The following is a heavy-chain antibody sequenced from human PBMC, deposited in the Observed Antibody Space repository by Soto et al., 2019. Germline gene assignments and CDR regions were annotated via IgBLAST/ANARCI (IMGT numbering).Heavy chain of an antibody. V-gene: IGHV1-2*02. CDR1: GYTFTGYY. CDR2: INPNSWGT. CDR3: ARAPLLRFLEAVDY. D-gene: IGHD3-3*01. J-gene: IGHJ4*02. Sequence: EALVKVSCKASGYTFTGYYMHWVRQAPGQGREWMGWINPNSWGTNYAQKFQGRVTMTRDTSISTAYMELSRLRSDDTAVYYGARAPLLRFLEAVDYWGQGTLVTVSS.